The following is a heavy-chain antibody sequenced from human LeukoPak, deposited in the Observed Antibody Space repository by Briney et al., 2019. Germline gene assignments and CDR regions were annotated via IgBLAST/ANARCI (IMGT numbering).Heavy chain of an antibody. CDR3: ARGPRMVRGVIYYYYYGMDV. Sequence: SETLSLTCAVYGGSFSGYYWSWIRQPPGKGLEWIGEINHSGSTNYNPSLKSRVTISVDTSKNQFSLKLSSVTAADTAVYYCARGPRMVRGVIYYYYYGMDVWGKGTTVTVSS. D-gene: IGHD3-10*01. V-gene: IGHV4-34*01. J-gene: IGHJ6*04. CDR2: INHSGST. CDR1: GGSFSGYY.